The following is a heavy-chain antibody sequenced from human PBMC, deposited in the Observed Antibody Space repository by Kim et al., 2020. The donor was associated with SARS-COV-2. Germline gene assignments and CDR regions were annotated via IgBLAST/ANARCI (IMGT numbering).Heavy chain of an antibody. J-gene: IGHJ4*02. CDR3: ARGVGITMVRSHPYYFDY. Sequence: GGSLRLSCAASGFTFSSYAMHWVRQAPGKGLEWVAVISYDGSNKYYADSVKGRFTISRDNSKNTLYLQMNSLRAEDTAVYYCARGVGITMVRSHPYYFDYWGQGTLVTVSS. CDR1: GFTFSSYA. V-gene: IGHV3-30-3*01. CDR2: ISYDGSNK. D-gene: IGHD3-10*01.